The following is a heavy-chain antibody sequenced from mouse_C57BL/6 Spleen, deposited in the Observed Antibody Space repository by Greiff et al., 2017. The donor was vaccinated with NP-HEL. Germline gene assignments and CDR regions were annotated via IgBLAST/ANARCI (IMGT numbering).Heavy chain of an antibody. Sequence: VKLMESGAELVRPGASVKLSCKASGYTFTDYYINWVKQRPGQGLEWIARIYPGSGNPYYNEKFKGKATLTAEKSSSTAYMQLSSLTSEDSAVYFCARSLLRRGGYYAMDYWGQGTSVTVSS. D-gene: IGHD1-1*01. V-gene: IGHV1-76*01. CDR1: GYTFTDYY. CDR3: ARSLLRRGGYYAMDY. CDR2: IYPGSGNP. J-gene: IGHJ4*01.